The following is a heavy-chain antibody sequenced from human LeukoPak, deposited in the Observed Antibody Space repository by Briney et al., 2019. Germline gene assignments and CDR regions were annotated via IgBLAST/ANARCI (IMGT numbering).Heavy chain of an antibody. CDR1: GLTFNNYA. CDR2: ISGRGASK. D-gene: IGHD2-2*01. CDR3: AKHVGYCSSTSCYGGPAFDY. Sequence: GGSLRLSCAVSGLTFNNYAMSWVRQAPGKGLEWVSGISGRGASKYYADSVKGRFTISRDNSKNTLYLQMNSLRAEDTAVYYCAKHVGYCSSTSCYGGPAFDYWGQGTLVTVSS. V-gene: IGHV3-23*01. J-gene: IGHJ4*02.